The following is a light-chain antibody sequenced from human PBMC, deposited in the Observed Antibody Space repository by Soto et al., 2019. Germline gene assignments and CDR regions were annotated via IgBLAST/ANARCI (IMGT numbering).Light chain of an antibody. CDR3: MQALQTPM. J-gene: IGKJ1*01. CDR2: LGS. V-gene: IGKV2-28*01. Sequence: DIVMTQSPLSLPVTPGEPASISCRSSQILLHSNGYNYLDWYLQKPGQSPQLLIYLGSNRSSGVPDRFSGSGSGTDFTLKISRVEAEDVGVYYCMQALQTPMFGQGTKVDI. CDR1: QILLHSNGYNY.